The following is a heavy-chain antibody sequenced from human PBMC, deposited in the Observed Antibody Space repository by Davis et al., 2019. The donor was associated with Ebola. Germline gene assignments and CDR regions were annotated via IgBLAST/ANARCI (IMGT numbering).Heavy chain of an antibody. CDR3: ARDGSSSWYEYYFDY. V-gene: IGHV3-9*01. Sequence: SLKISCAASGFTFDDYAMHWVRQAPGKGLEWVSGISWSSGSIGYADSVKGRFTISRDNAKNSLYLQMNSLRAEDTAVYYCARDGSSSWYEYYFDYWGQGTLVTVSS. J-gene: IGHJ4*02. CDR1: GFTFDDYA. D-gene: IGHD6-13*01. CDR2: ISWSSGSI.